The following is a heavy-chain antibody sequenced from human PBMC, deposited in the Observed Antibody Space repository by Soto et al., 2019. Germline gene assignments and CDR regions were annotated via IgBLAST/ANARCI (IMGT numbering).Heavy chain of an antibody. CDR1: GGSISSGGYY. V-gene: IGHV4-31*03. CDR3: ARVPDSSSWYRNYYYGMDV. CDR2: IYYSGST. Sequence: SETLSLTCTVSGGSISSGGYYWSWIRQHPGKGLEWIGYIYYSGSTYYNPSLKSRVTISVDTSKNQFSLKLSSVTAADTAVYYCARVPDSSSWYRNYYYGMDVWGQGTTVTVSS. J-gene: IGHJ6*02. D-gene: IGHD6-13*01.